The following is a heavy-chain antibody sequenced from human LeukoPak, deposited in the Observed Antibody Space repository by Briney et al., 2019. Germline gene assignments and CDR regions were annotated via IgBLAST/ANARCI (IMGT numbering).Heavy chain of an antibody. CDR1: GGSSSDTTYY. J-gene: IGHJ3*02. Sequence: SETLSLTCTVSGGSSSDTTYYWTWIRQPPRKGLEWIASIYFSETKYNPSLKSRVTISGDTSKNQFSLKLSSVTAADTAVYYCASPSKLVISRGGFDIWGQGTVVTVSA. CDR3: ASPSKLVISRGGFDI. D-gene: IGHD3-22*01. CDR2: IYFSET. V-gene: IGHV4-39*01.